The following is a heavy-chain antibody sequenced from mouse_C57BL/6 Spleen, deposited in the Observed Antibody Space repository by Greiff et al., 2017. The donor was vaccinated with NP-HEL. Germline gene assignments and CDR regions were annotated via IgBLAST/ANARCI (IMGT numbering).Heavy chain of an antibody. CDR1: GYTFTSYW. CDR3: ARVYYSNYAMDY. CDR2: IDPSDSET. D-gene: IGHD2-12*01. V-gene: IGHV1-52*01. Sequence: QVQLQQPGAELVRPGSSVKLSCKASGYTFTSYWMHWVKQRPIQGLEWIGNIDPSDSETHYNQKFKDKATLTVDKSSSTAYMQLSSLTSEDSAVYYCARVYYSNYAMDYWGQGTSVTVSS. J-gene: IGHJ4*01.